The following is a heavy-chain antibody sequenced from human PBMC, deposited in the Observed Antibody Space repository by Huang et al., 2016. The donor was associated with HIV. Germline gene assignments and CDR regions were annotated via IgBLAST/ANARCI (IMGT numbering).Heavy chain of an antibody. V-gene: IGHV3-30*04. CDR1: GFTFENYA. CDR3: ATGYCSGGSCPLDY. J-gene: IGHJ4*02. D-gene: IGHD2-15*01. CDR2: ISYDENNK. Sequence: QVQLVESGGGVVQPGRSLRLSCLASGFTFENYARHWVRQAPGKGRDGVACISYDENNKSYADSVKGRFTISRDNFKNTFYLEMNRLRLEDTAVYYCATGYCSGGSCPLDYWGQGTLVTVHS.